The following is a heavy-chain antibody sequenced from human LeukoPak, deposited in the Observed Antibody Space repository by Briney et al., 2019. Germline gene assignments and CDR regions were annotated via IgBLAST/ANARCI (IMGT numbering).Heavy chain of an antibody. J-gene: IGHJ4*02. CDR1: GFAFSDFS. Sequence: GGSLRLSCAASGFAFSDFSMVWVRQAPGKGLEWVSSISTTDTEKYIYYVDSVKGRFTISRDNSKNTRYLQMNSLRAADTAVYYCAKEIWPTVTTPGWTYFDYWGQGALVTVYS. CDR2: ISTTDTEKYI. D-gene: IGHD4-17*01. CDR3: AKEIWPTVTTPGWTYFDY. V-gene: IGHV3-21*01.